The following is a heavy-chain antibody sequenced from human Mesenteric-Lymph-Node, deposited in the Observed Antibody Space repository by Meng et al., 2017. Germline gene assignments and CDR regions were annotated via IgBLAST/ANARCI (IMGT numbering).Heavy chain of an antibody. CDR2: IYPGDSDT. D-gene: IGHD3-16*01. CDR1: GYRFSNYW. Sequence: GESLKISCKGSGYRFSNYWIGWVRQMPGKGLEWMGIIYPGDSDTRYSPSFQGQVSISADESTSTAFLHWDKLKASDTAMYFCVRKPGGNPWIDFWGQGTLVTVSS. CDR3: VRKPGGNPWIDF. J-gene: IGHJ4*02. V-gene: IGHV5-51*01.